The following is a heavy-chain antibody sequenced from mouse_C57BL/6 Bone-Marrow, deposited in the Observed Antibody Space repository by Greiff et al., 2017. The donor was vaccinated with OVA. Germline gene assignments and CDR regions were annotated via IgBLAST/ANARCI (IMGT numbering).Heavy chain of an antibody. J-gene: IGHJ2*01. Sequence: QVQLQQPGAELVQPGASVKLSCKASGYTFTSYWMHWVKQRPGQGLEWIGMIHPNSGSNNYNEKFKSKATLTVDRSSSTAYMQLSSLTSEDSAVYYCARGRPPFDYWGQGTTLTVSS. CDR3: ARGRPPFDY. CDR2: IHPNSGSN. V-gene: IGHV1-64*01. CDR1: GYTFTSYW.